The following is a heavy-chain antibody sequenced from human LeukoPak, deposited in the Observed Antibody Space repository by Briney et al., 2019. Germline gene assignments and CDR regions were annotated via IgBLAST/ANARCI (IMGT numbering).Heavy chain of an antibody. J-gene: IGHJ6*03. CDR3: ATSSGWPDYYYYYMDV. D-gene: IGHD6-19*01. Sequence: KPSETLSLTCTVSGGSISSGSYYWSWIRQPAGKGLEWIGRIYTSGSTNYNPSLKSRVTISVDTSKNQFSLKLSSVTAADTAVYYCATSSGWPDYYYYYMDVWGKGTTVTVSS. CDR1: GGSISSGSYY. V-gene: IGHV4-61*02. CDR2: IYTSGST.